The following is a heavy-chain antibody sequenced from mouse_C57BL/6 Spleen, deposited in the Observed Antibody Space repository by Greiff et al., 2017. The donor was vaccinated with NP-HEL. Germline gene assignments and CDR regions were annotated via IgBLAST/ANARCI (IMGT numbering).Heavy chain of an antibody. V-gene: IGHV1-64*01. D-gene: IGHD2-2*01. CDR2: IHPNSGST. CDR1: GYTFTSYW. CDR3: ASGNGYDGAMDY. Sequence: QVQLQQPGAELVKPGASVKLSCKASGYTFTSYWMHWVKQRPGQGLEWIGMIHPNSGSTNYNEKFKSKATLTVDKSSSTAYMQLSSLTSEDSAVYYCASGNGYDGAMDYWGQGTSVTVSS. J-gene: IGHJ4*01.